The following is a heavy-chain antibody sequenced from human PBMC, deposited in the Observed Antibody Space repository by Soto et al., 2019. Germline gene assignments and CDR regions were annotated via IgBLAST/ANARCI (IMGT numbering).Heavy chain of an antibody. J-gene: IGHJ4*02. D-gene: IGHD2-2*01. V-gene: IGHV3-30*18. CDR2: ISYDGSNK. CDR3: AKESLGLGYCISTSYPPVDY. CDR1: GFTFSSYG. Sequence: QVQLVESGGGVVQPGRSLRLSCAASGFTFSSYGMHWVRQAPGKGLEWVAVISYDGSNKYYADSVKGRFTISRDNSKNTLYLQMNSLRAEDTAVYYCAKESLGLGYCISTSYPPVDYWGQGTLVTVSS.